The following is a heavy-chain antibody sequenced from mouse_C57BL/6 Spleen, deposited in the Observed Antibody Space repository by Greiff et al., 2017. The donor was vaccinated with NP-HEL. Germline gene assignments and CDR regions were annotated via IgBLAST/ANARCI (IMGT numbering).Heavy chain of an antibody. CDR1: GFNIKDDY. CDR2: LDPENGDT. D-gene: IGHD1-1*01. Sequence: EVKLQESGAELVRPGASVKLSCTASGFNIKDDYLHWVKQRPEQGLEWIGWLDPENGDTEYASKFQGKATITADTSSNTAYLQLSSLTSEDTAVYYCTTSPITTVVAGDYAMDYWGQGTSVTVSS. J-gene: IGHJ4*01. V-gene: IGHV14-4*01. CDR3: TTSPITTVVAGDYAMDY.